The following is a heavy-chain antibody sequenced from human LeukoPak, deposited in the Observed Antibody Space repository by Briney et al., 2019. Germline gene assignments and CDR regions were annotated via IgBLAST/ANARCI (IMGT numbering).Heavy chain of an antibody. Sequence: PSETLSLTCAVSGYSIRDGYYWNWIRPPPGKGLEWIGAIHHSGVTSCNPSLKSRDRIPVDTSKNQFSLRLNSATVADTAVYYCTSLYYSNARCHYFDYWGRGTPLTVSS. CDR3: TSLYYSNARCHYFDY. J-gene: IGHJ4*02. V-gene: IGHV4-38-2*01. CDR1: GYSIRDGYY. CDR2: IHHSGVT. D-gene: IGHD2-8*01.